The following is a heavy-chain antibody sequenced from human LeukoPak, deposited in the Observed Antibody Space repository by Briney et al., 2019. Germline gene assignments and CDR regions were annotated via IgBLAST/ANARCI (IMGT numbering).Heavy chain of an antibody. D-gene: IGHD6-19*01. Sequence: GGSLRLSCAASGFTFSNSAMSWVRQAPGKGLEWVSTLSGGGITTYYADSVKGRFTISRDNSKNTLYLQMNSLRAEDTAVYYCAKGIYSSGWSYFDYRGHGTLVTVSS. CDR1: GFTFSNSA. J-gene: IGHJ4*01. V-gene: IGHV3-23*01. CDR2: LSGGGITT. CDR3: AKGIYSSGWSYFDY.